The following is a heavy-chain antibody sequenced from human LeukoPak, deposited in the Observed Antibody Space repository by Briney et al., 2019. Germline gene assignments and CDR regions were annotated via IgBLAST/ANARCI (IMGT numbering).Heavy chain of an antibody. J-gene: IGHJ4*02. V-gene: IGHV4-34*01. CDR3: ARGRPVFHDFWSGYYSLYFDY. D-gene: IGHD3-3*01. CDR2: INHSGST. CDR1: GGSFSGYY. Sequence: SETLSLTCAVYGGSFSGYYRSWICQPPGMGLEWIGEINHSGSTNYNPSLKSRVTISVDTSKNQFSLKLSSVTAADTAVYYCARGRPVFHDFWSGYYSLYFDYWGQGTLVTVSS.